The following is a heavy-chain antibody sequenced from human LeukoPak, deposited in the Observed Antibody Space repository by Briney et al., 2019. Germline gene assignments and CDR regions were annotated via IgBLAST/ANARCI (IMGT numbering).Heavy chain of an antibody. CDR2: IYSGGST. J-gene: IGHJ4*02. Sequence: GGSLRLSCAASGFSFSDAWMSWVRQAPGKGLEWVSVIYSGGSTYYADSVKGRFTISRDNSKNTLYLQMNSLRAEDTAVYYCARDGGWFGEFWGQGTLVTVSS. D-gene: IGHD3-10*01. CDR3: ARDGGWFGEF. CDR1: GFSFSDAW. V-gene: IGHV3-53*01.